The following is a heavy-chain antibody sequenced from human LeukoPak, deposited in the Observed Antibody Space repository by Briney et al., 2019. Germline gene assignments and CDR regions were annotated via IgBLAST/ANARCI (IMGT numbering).Heavy chain of an antibody. CDR1: GFTLRNYS. CDR3: ARYSSSSGGASYYLDY. D-gene: IGHD6-6*01. CDR2: ISGDGSVT. Sequence: AGGSLRLSCTASGFTLRNYSMHWVRQVPGKRLVWVSRISGDGSVTNYADSVQGRFTISRDNAKNILYLQINSLRSEDTAVYYCARYSSSSGGASYYLDYWGHGTLVTVSS. J-gene: IGHJ4*01. V-gene: IGHV3-74*01.